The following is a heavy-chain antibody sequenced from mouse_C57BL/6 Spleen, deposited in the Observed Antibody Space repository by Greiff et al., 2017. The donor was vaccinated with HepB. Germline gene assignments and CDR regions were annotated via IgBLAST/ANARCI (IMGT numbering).Heavy chain of an antibody. Sequence: EVQLVESGPVLVKPGASVKMSCKASGYTFTDYYMNWVKQSHGKSLEWIGVINPYNGGTSYNQKFKGKATLTVDKSSSTAYMELNSLTSEDSAVYYCASLGGGAMDYWGQGTSVTVSS. CDR3: ASLGGGAMDY. CDR1: GYTFTDYY. V-gene: IGHV1-19*01. D-gene: IGHD4-1*01. J-gene: IGHJ4*01. CDR2: INPYNGGT.